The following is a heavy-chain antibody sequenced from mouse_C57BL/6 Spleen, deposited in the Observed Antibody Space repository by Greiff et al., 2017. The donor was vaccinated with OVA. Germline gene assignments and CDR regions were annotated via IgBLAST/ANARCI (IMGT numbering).Heavy chain of an antibody. D-gene: IGHD2-4*01. CDR1: GYTFTDYY. V-gene: IGHV1-19*01. Sequence: EVQLQQSGPVLVKPGASVKMSCKASGYTFTDYYMNWVKQSHGKSLEWIGVINPYNGGTSYNQKFKGKATLTVDKSSSTAYMELNSLTSEDSAVYYCAREGYDYDVLDYWGQGTSVTVSS. CDR2: INPYNGGT. CDR3: AREGYDYDVLDY. J-gene: IGHJ4*01.